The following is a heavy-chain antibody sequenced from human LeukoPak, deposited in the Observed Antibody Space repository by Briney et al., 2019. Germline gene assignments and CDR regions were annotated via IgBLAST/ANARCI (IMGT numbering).Heavy chain of an antibody. CDR1: GFTFRSNA. D-gene: IGHD3-3*01. Sequence: GRSLRLSCAASGFTFRSNAMNWVRQAQSQGLDLVALISNDGSTGYYADSVKGRFTRFRVSPNNTLYLQMDSLRPEDTAMYYCARHRGSAYYNTHLDYWGQGALVTVSS. CDR2: ISNDGSTG. J-gene: IGHJ4*02. V-gene: IGHV3-30-3*01. CDR3: ARHRGSAYYNTHLDY.